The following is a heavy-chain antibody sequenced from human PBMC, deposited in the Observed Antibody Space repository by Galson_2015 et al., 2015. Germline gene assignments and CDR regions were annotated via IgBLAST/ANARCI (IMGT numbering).Heavy chain of an antibody. CDR1: GYTFTSYA. J-gene: IGHJ4*02. D-gene: IGHD1-26*01. CDR3: ARGGVGATTGQIDY. Sequence: SVKVSCKASGYTFTSYAMHWVRQAPGQRLEWMGWINAGNGNTKYSQKFQGRVTITRDTSASTAYMELSSLRSEDTAVYYCARGGVGATTGQIDYWGQGTLVTVSS. V-gene: IGHV1-3*01. CDR2: INAGNGNT.